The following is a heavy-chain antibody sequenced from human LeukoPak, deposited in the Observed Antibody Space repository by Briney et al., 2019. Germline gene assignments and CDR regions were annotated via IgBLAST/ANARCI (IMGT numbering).Heavy chain of an antibody. V-gene: IGHV3-7*01. J-gene: IGHJ4*02. CDR1: GFTYKKYR. D-gene: IGHD2/OR15-2a*01. CDR2: INQDGSET. Sequence: PGGSLRLSCAACGFTYKKYRKRGLRRAPGKGLEWVANINQDGSETYYVDSVRGRFTISRDNAKKSLYLQMNSLRAEDPAVYYCEREGWGAYRVEYFPYWGQGTLVTVSS. CDR3: EREGWGAYRVEYFPY.